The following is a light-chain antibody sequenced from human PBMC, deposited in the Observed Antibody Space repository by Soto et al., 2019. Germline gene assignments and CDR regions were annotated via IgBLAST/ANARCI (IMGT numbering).Light chain of an antibody. CDR3: QQRNNWPLT. CDR1: QSLSTSY. CDR2: EAL. Sequence: PWERATLSCRASQSLSTSYLAWYQQKPGQAPRLLIYEALNRATGIPARFSGSGSGTDFTLTISSLEPEDFAVYYCQQRNNWPLTFGGGTKVDIK. V-gene: IGKV3-11*01. J-gene: IGKJ4*02.